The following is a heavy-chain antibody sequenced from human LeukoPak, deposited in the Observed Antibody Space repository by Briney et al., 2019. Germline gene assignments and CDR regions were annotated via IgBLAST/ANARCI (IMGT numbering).Heavy chain of an antibody. Sequence: ASVKVSCKASGYTFTGYYMHWVRQAPGQGLEWMGRINPNSGGTNYAQKFQGRVTMTRDTSISTAYMELSRLRPDDTAVYYCARDQPIYCSGGSCYEEGLDYWGQGTLVTVSS. D-gene: IGHD2-15*01. J-gene: IGHJ4*02. V-gene: IGHV1-2*06. CDR1: GYTFTGYY. CDR2: INPNSGGT. CDR3: ARDQPIYCSGGSCYEEGLDY.